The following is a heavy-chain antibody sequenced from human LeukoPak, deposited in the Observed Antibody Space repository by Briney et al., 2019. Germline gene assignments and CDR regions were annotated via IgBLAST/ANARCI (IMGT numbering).Heavy chain of an antibody. CDR3: ARGREQLVDFDY. CDR1: GFTFSSYS. J-gene: IGHJ4*02. CDR2: INSSDSYT. V-gene: IGHV3-21*01. Sequence: GGSLRLSCAASGFTFSSYSMNWVRQGPGKGLEWVSSINSSDSYTYYADSVKGRFTISRDNAKNSLYLQMNSLRDEDTAVYYCARGREQLVDFDYWGQGTLVTVSS. D-gene: IGHD6-13*01.